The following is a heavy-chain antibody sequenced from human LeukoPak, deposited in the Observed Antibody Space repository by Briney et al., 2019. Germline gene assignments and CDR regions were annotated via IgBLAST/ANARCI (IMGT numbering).Heavy chain of an antibody. CDR2: ITAYNGNT. CDR1: GYTFRNYA. J-gene: IGHJ5*02. Sequence: GASVKVSCKASGYTFRNYAITWVRQAPGQGLEWMGWITAYNGNTNYAQKFQGRVTMTTDTSTTTAYMELRNIKSDDTAVYYCARDCSGGTCSSFWFDPWGQGTLVTVSS. V-gene: IGHV1-18*01. D-gene: IGHD2-15*01. CDR3: ARDCSGGTCSSFWFDP.